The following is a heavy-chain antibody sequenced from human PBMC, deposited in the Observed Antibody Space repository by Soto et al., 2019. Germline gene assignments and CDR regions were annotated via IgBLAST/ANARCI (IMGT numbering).Heavy chain of an antibody. V-gene: IGHV1-3*01. CDR2: INAGNGNA. D-gene: IGHD3-9*01. CDR1: GYTFTNYA. CDR3: AILRYFGEGMGFDP. Sequence: QVQLAQSGAEVKKPGASVKVSCKASGYTFTNYAMHWVRQAPGQRLEWMGWINAGNGNAKYSQKFQGRVTITRDTSASTDYMELSSLRSEDTAVYSCAILRYFGEGMGFDPWGQGTLVTVSS. J-gene: IGHJ5*02.